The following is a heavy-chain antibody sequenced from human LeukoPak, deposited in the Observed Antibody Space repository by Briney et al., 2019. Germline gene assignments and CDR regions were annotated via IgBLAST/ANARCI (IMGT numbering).Heavy chain of an antibody. CDR3: APLGGSSGWRFDY. Sequence: PGGSLRLSCAASGFTISSYAMSWVRPAPGKGLEWVSAISGSGGSTYYADSVKGRFTISRDNSKNTLYLQMNSLRAEDTAVYYCAPLGGSSGWRFDYWGQGTLVTVSS. D-gene: IGHD6-19*01. J-gene: IGHJ4*02. V-gene: IGHV3-23*01. CDR1: GFTISSYA. CDR2: ISGSGGST.